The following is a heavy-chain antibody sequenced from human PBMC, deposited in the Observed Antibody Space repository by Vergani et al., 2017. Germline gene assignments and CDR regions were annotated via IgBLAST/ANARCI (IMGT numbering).Heavy chain of an antibody. D-gene: IGHD3-9*01. CDR1: GYPFSNYY. V-gene: IGHV1-46*03. J-gene: IGHJ4*02. CDR3: ARGDYGILTGYRY. CDR2: INPSGGHT. Sequence: QVQVVQSGAEVKKSGASVKVPCKTSGYPFSNYYMHWVRQAPGQGLEWMGIINPSGGHTNYAQKFQGRVTLTRDTSTSTVYMELSSLRSEDQAIYYCARGDYGILTGYRYWGQGTLVTVSA.